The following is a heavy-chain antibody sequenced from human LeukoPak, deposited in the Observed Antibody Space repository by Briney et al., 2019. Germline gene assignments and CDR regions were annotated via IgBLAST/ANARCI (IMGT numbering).Heavy chain of an antibody. J-gene: IGHJ4*02. V-gene: IGHV1-69*05. CDR3: ARGDCSSTSCYVDCTL. CDR1: GGTFSSYA. CDR2: IIPIFGTA. D-gene: IGHD2-2*01. Sequence: SVKVSCKASGGTFSSYAISWVRQAPGQGLEWMGGIIPIFGTANYAQKFQGRVTITTDESTSTAYMELSSLRSEDTAVYHCARGDCSSTSCYVDCTLWGQGTLVTVSS.